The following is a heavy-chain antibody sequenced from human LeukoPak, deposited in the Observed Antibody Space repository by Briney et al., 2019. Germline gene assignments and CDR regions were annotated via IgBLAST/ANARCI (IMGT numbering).Heavy chain of an antibody. CDR2: IYSSGST. J-gene: IGHJ6*02. V-gene: IGHV4-4*07. CDR3: ARAIPSYFGMDV. Sequence: PSETLSLTCTVSGGSISSYYWNWIRQPAGKGLEWIGRIYSSGSTTYNPSLKSRLTMSVDTSKNQFSLRLCSVTAADTAVYYCARAIPSYFGMDVWGQGTTVTVSS. CDR1: GGSISSYY.